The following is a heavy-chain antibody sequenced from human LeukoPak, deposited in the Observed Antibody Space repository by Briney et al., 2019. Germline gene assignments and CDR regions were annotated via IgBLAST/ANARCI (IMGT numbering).Heavy chain of an antibody. Sequence: GGSLRLSCVASGFTVSNNYMSWVRQAPGKGLEWVSVIYSGGSTYYTDSVKGRFTISRDNFKNTLHLQMNNLRAEDTAVYYCARGQPYCSSTSCYNRYFDYWGQGTLVTVSS. J-gene: IGHJ4*02. CDR1: GFTVSNNY. V-gene: IGHV3-66*01. CDR2: IYSGGST. D-gene: IGHD2-2*02. CDR3: ARGQPYCSSTSCYNRYFDY.